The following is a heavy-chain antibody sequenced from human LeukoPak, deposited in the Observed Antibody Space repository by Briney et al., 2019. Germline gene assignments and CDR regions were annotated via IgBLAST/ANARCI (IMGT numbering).Heavy chain of an antibody. CDR3: ARERRNRRGYYYDSSGLIDY. Sequence: PGGSLRLSCAASGFNFRSFSMSWVRQAPGKGLDWVSGISDTGDTTYYADSVKGRFTISRDNSKNTLHLQMNSLRAEDTAVYYCARERRNRRGYYYDSSGLIDYWGQGTLVTVSS. V-gene: IGHV3-23*01. CDR1: GFNFRSFS. D-gene: IGHD3-22*01. J-gene: IGHJ4*02. CDR2: ISDTGDTT.